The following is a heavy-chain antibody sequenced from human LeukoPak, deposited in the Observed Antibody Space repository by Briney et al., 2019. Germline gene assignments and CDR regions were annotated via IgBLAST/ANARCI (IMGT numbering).Heavy chain of an antibody. Sequence: SQTLSLTCAISGDSVSSNSAAWNWIRQSPSRGLEWLGRTYYRSKWYNDYAVSVKSRIIINPDTSKNQFSLQLNSVTPEDTAVYYCLLEYCDSSGTRTRDYWGQGTLVTVSS. J-gene: IGHJ4*02. V-gene: IGHV6-1*01. CDR1: GDSVSSNSAA. D-gene: IGHD3-22*01. CDR2: TYYRSKWYN. CDR3: LLEYCDSSGTRTRDY.